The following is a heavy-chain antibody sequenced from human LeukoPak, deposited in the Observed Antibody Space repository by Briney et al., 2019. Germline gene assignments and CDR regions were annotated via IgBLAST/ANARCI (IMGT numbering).Heavy chain of an antibody. CDR1: GFTFSNYA. CDR3: AKDRGVLRSYYGMDV. D-gene: IGHD3-10*01. Sequence: GGSLRLSCAASGFTFSNYAMSWVRQAPGKGLEWVSAISGSGGNTYYADSVKGRFTISRDNSKNRLYLQMNSLRAEDTADYYCAKDRGVLRSYYGMDVWGQGTTVTVSS. V-gene: IGHV3-23*01. J-gene: IGHJ6*02. CDR2: ISGSGGNT.